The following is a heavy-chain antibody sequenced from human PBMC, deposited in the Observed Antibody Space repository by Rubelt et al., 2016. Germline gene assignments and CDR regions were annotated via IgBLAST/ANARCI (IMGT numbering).Heavy chain of an antibody. CDR2: ISSNGGST. V-gene: IGHV3-64D*09. CDR1: GFTFSSYG. CDR3: AKDRGRYGSFDI. Sequence: GFTFSSYGMHWVRQAPGKGLEYVSAISSNGGSTYYADSVKGRFTISRDNSKNTLYLQMSSLRAEDTAVYYCAKDRGRYGSFDIWGQGTMVTVSS. J-gene: IGHJ3*02. D-gene: IGHD3-16*01.